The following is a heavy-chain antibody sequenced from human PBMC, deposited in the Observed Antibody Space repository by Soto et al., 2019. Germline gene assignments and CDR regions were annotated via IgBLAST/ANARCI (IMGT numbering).Heavy chain of an antibody. Sequence: QVQLVQSGAEVKKPGASVKVSCKASGYTFTNYAMNWLRQAPGQRLEWMGWINAGNGNTKYSQKFQGRVTITRDTSASTAYMDLSSLRSEDTAVYYCARGPGGPDGPGDYWGQGTLVTVSS. D-gene: IGHD2-15*01. CDR3: ARGPGGPDGPGDY. CDR2: INAGNGNT. J-gene: IGHJ4*02. CDR1: GYTFTNYA. V-gene: IGHV1-3*01.